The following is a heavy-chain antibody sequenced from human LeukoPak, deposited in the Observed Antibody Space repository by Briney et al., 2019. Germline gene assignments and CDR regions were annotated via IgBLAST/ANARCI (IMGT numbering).Heavy chain of an antibody. CDR1: GFTFSSYS. CDR2: ISSSSSTI. V-gene: IGHV3-48*04. J-gene: IGHJ3*02. CDR3: ARDIGYGPTERYFDI. D-gene: IGHD6-13*01. Sequence: GGSPRLSCAASGFTFSSYSMNWVRQAPGKGLEWVSYISSSSSTIYYADSVKGRFTISRDNAKNSLYLQMNSLRAEDTAVYYCARDIGYGPTERYFDIWGQGTMVTVSS.